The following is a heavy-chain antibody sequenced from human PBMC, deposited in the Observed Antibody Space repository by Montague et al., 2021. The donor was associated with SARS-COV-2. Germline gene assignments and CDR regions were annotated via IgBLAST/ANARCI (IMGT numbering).Heavy chain of an antibody. CDR2: VDRSGTA. D-gene: IGHD3-10*01. Sequence: SETLSLTCDFSDGSVSAYLWSWVRQLPGKGLEWIGQVDRSGTAHXSPSLQSRLTLSVDTSNNQVSLNLTSVTATDTATYYCARGRDSGAYFGTKYYFQYGLDVWGQGTTATVSS. CDR1: DGSVSAYL. CDR3: ARGRDSGAYFGTKYYFQYGLDV. V-gene: IGHV4-34*01. J-gene: IGHJ6*02.